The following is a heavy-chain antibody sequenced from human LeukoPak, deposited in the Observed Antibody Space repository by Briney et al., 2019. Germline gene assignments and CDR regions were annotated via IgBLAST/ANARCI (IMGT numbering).Heavy chain of an antibody. CDR3: AKQTGYSYGSHFDY. CDR2: VSGSGGST. J-gene: IGHJ4*02. V-gene: IGHV3-23*01. D-gene: IGHD5-18*01. CDR1: GFTFSSYA. Sequence: GGSLRLSCAASGFTFSSYAMSWVRQAPGKGLEWVSAVSGSGGSTYYADSVKGRFTISRDNSKNTLYLQMNSLRAEDTAVYYCAKQTGYSYGSHFDYWGQGTLVTVSS.